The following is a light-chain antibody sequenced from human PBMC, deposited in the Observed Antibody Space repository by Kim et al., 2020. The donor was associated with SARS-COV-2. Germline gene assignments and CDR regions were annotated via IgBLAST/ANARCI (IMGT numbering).Light chain of an antibody. Sequence: GQSITISCTGTSSAVGSYNLVSWYQQHPGKAPKLMIYEGSKRPSGVSNRFSGSKSGNTASLTISGLQAVDEADYYCCSYAGSSTWVFGGGTQLTVL. CDR3: CSYAGSSTWV. CDR2: EGS. CDR1: SSAVGSYNL. J-gene: IGLJ3*02. V-gene: IGLV2-23*01.